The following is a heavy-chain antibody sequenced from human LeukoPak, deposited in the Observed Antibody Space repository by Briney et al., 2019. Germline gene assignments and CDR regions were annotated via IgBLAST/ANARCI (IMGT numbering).Heavy chain of an antibody. CDR1: GGSISSYY. V-gene: IGHV4-59*01. CDR3: ARDRRGVGAAPFDY. J-gene: IGHJ4*02. D-gene: IGHD1-26*01. Sequence: SETLSLTCTVSGGSISSYYWSWIGQPPGKGLEWIGYIYYSGSTNYNPSLKSRVTISVDTSKNQFSLKLSSVTAADTAVYYCARDRRGVGAAPFDYWGQGTLVTVSS. CDR2: IYYSGST.